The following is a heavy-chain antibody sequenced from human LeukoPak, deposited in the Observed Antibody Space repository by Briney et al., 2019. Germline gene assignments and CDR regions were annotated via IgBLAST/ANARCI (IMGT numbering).Heavy chain of an antibody. Sequence: SETLSLTCAVYGGSLSSYYWSWIRQPPGKGLEWIGEINHSGSTNYNPSLKSRVTISVDTSKNQFSLKLSSVTAADTAVYYCARIRSGYYYGAGAFQHWGQGTLVTVSS. CDR1: GGSLSSYY. V-gene: IGHV4-34*01. J-gene: IGHJ1*01. CDR3: ARIRSGYYYGAGAFQH. D-gene: IGHD3-22*01. CDR2: INHSGST.